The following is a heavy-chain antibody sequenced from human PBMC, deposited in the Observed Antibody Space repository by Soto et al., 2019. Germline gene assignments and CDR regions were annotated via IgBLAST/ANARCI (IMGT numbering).Heavy chain of an antibody. D-gene: IGHD6-19*01. J-gene: IGHJ1*01. CDR2: ISGSGDST. CDR1: GFTFSSYA. V-gene: IGHV3-23*01. Sequence: EVPLLESGGGLVQPGGSLRLSCAASGFTFSSYAMSWVRQAPGKGLEWVSGISGSGDSTYYADSVKGRFTISRDNSKSTLYLQMHCLRAEDAAVDSCANGVPGTAVAGAGYCQQWGQGTLVTVSS. CDR3: ANGVPGTAVAGAGYCQQ.